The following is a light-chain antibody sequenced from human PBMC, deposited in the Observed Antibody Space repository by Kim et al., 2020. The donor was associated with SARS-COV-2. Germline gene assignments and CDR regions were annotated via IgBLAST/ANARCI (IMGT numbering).Light chain of an antibody. CDR1: QGSRDY. Sequence: SAAVGDRVTITCRESQGSRDYVAWYQQKPGKVPKVLIYAASTLQAGVPSRFSGSGSGTEFTLTISRLQPEDVATYYCQEYNSAPLTFGGGTKLEI. J-gene: IGKJ4*01. V-gene: IGKV1-27*01. CDR3: QEYNSAPLT. CDR2: AAS.